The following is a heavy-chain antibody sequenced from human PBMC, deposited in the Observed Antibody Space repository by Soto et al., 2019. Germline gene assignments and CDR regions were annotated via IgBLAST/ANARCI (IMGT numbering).Heavy chain of an antibody. V-gene: IGHV4-34*01. D-gene: IGHD6-19*01. Sequence: SETLPLTCAVYGESFSGYIWTWIRQTTGKGLQWIGQINHSGSASYNPSLKSRVTISVHTSNSQFSLELSSVTAADTAVYYCARGLITGSHYSGGWYYFDSWGQGTQVTVSS. J-gene: IGHJ4*02. CDR2: INHSGSA. CDR3: ARGLITGSHYSGGWYYFDS. CDR1: GESFSGYI.